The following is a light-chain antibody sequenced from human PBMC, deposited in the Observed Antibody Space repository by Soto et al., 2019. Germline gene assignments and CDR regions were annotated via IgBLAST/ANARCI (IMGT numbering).Light chain of an antibody. CDR2: GAS. CDR3: QQRSKWVT. J-gene: IGKJ4*01. V-gene: IGKV3-11*01. CDR1: QSVNSN. Sequence: EIVLTQSPATLSVSPGDRATLSCRASQSVNSNLAWYHLKPGQAPRLLIYGASTRATGIPARFSGSGSGTDFNLTISSLEPEDFAVYYCQQRSKWVTFGRGTKVDIK.